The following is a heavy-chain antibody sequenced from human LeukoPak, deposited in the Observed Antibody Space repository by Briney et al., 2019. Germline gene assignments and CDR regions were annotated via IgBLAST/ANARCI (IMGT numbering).Heavy chain of an antibody. CDR2: ISSSSSTV. CDR3: AHVKARSGSTFDI. CDR1: GFTFSSYE. J-gene: IGHJ3*02. D-gene: IGHD3-10*01. V-gene: IGHV3-48*03. Sequence: PGGSLRLSCAASGFTFSSYEMNWVRQAPGKGLEWVSYISSSSSTVYYADSVKGRFTVSRDNAKNSLYLQMNGLRDEDTAVYYCAHVKARSGSTFDIWGQGTMVTVSS.